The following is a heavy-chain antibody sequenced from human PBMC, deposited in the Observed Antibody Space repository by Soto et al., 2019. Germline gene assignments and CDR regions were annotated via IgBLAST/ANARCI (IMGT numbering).Heavy chain of an antibody. CDR1: GFTFSSYG. D-gene: IGHD2-2*01. J-gene: IGHJ4*02. V-gene: IGHV3-30*18. Sequence: PGGSLRRSCAASGFTFSSYGMHWVRQAPGKGLEWVAVISYDGSNKYYADSVKGRFTISRDSSKNTLYLQMNSLRAEDTAVYYCANSPGYCSSTSCYAPVDYWGQGTLVTVSS. CDR3: ANSPGYCSSTSCYAPVDY. CDR2: ISYDGSNK.